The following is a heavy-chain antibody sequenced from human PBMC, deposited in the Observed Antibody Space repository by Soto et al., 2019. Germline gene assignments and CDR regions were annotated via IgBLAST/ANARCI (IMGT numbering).Heavy chain of an antibody. J-gene: IGHJ6*02. Sequence: PSETLSLTCSVSGYSVSSSDYYWAWIRQPPGKGLEWIGSMLYSGLTYYNPSLKSRVTLSVDTSKNQFSVRLNSVTASDTAVYYCAKQVVIRPRHVGMDVWGQGTTVTVSS. CDR2: MLYSGLT. D-gene: IGHD3-22*01. CDR1: GYSVSSSDYY. V-gene: IGHV4-39*01. CDR3: AKQVVIRPRHVGMDV.